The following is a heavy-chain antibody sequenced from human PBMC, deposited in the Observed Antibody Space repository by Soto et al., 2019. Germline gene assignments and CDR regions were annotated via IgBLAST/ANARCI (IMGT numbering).Heavy chain of an antibody. CDR2: IYYSGST. Sequence: SETLSLTCTVSGCSISSYYWSWIRQPPGKGLEWIGYIYYSGSTNYNPSLKSRVTISVDTSKNQFSLKLSSVTAADTAVYYCARVITAHSSGNNWFDPWGQGTLVTVSS. D-gene: IGHD3-22*01. CDR1: GCSISSYY. J-gene: IGHJ5*02. V-gene: IGHV4-59*01. CDR3: ARVITAHSSGNNWFDP.